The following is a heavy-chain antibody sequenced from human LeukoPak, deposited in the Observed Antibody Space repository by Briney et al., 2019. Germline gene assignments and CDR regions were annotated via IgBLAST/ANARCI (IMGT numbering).Heavy chain of an antibody. CDR1: GFTFSRSW. CDR2: INQDGSVK. CDR3: AKLLGDVTTFDY. D-gene: IGHD3-16*01. V-gene: IGHV3-7*01. J-gene: IGHJ4*02. Sequence: PGESLRLSCAGSGFTFSRSWMMWVRQAPGKGLEWVASINQDGSVKHYMDSVKGRFTISRDNAENSLHLQMHSLRAEDTAVYYCAKLLGDVTTFDYWGQGTLVTVSS.